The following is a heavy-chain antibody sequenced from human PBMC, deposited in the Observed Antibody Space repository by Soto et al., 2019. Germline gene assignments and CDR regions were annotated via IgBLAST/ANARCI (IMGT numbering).Heavy chain of an antibody. CDR1: GFSLSTYGVG. V-gene: IGHV2-5*02. Sequence: QITLKESGPTLVKPTQTLTLTCTFSGFSLSTYGVGVGWIRQPPGKALEWLAIIYWAHDQYFSPSLKDRLTISNDTTTSQVVITMTSMDPVDTATYFCAHFVRCFDVWGHGTVVTVSS. CDR3: AHFVRCFDV. D-gene: IGHD3-10*02. J-gene: IGHJ3*01. CDR2: IYWAHDQ.